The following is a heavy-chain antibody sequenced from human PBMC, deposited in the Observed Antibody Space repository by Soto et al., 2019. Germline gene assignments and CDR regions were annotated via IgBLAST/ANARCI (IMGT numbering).Heavy chain of an antibody. CDR2: ISGGGENT. CDR1: GFTFNIYA. D-gene: IGHD1-1*01. CDR3: AKDHEPINWPRGFFDY. Sequence: GGSLRLSCAASGFTFNIYAITWVRQAPGKGLEWVSSISGGGENTYYADSVKGRFSISRDNSRNTVSLQMNSLRAEDTAIYYCAKDHEPINWPRGFFDYWGQGTLVTVSS. J-gene: IGHJ4*02. V-gene: IGHV3-23*01.